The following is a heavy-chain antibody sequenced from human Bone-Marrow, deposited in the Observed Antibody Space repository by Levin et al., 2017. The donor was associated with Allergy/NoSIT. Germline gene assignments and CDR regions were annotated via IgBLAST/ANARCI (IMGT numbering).Heavy chain of an antibody. D-gene: IGHD3-10*01. CDR2: ISGRCDSS. V-gene: IGHV3-23*01. J-gene: IGHJ4*02. CDR1: GFTFSNYA. CDR3: AKDRDFYGSGSLGN. Sequence: GGSLRLSCAASGFTFSNYAMSWVRQAPGKGLEWVSGISGRCDSSYFFFSVPFRFTISRDNSKNTLYLQMNSLRAEDTAVYYCAKDRDFYGSGSLGNWGQGTLVTVSS.